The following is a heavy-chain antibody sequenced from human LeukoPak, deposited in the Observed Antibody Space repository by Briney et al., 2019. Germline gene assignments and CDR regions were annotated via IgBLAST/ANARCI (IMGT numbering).Heavy chain of an antibody. CDR2: INSDGTTT. J-gene: IGHJ4*02. CDR1: GFTFSPYW. D-gene: IGHD2/OR15-2a*01. V-gene: IGHV3-74*01. Sequence: GGSLRLSCAASGFTFSPYWMPWVRQAPGKGLVWVSHINSDGTTTSYADSVKGRFTISRDNAQNTLYLQMNSPRAEDTAVYFCARGTALQDYWGQGTLVTVSS. CDR3: ARGTALQDY.